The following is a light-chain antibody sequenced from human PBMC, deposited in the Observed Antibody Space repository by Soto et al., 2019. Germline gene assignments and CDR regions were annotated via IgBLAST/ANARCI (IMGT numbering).Light chain of an antibody. V-gene: IGKV3-20*01. J-gene: IGKJ1*01. Sequence: EIXMTQSAGNLXVSPGEGGTLXCRASQSIRSCLAWYQQKPGQAPRLFISDASTRAPGSPPSCSGSGSATAFTLPISRLEPDDFAVYYCQQYGRSPWTFGQGTKVDIK. CDR1: QSIRSC. CDR2: DAS. CDR3: QQYGRSPWT.